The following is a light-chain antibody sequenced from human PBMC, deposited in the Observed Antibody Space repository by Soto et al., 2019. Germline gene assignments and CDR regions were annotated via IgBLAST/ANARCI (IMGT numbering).Light chain of an antibody. J-gene: IGLJ2*01. CDR1: SSNI. Sequence: QSALTQPPSVSAAPGQKVTISCSGSSSNIVSWYQQLPGTAPKLLIYDNNKRPSGIPDRFSGSKSGTSATLGITGLQTGDEADYYCGMWDSSLSVVVFGGGTKVTV. V-gene: IGLV1-51*01. CDR2: DNN. CDR3: GMWDSSLSVVV.